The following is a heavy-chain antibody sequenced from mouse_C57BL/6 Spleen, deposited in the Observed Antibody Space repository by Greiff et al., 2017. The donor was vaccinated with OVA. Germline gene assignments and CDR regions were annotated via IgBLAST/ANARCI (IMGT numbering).Heavy chain of an antibody. V-gene: IGHV5-17*01. CDR2: ISSGSSTI. Sequence: EVHLVESGGGLVKPGGSLKLSCAASGFTFSDYGMHWVRQAPEKGLEWVAYISSGSSTIYYADTVKGRFTISRDNAKNTLFLQMTSLRSEDTAMYYCARRSSGKGFAYWGQGTLVTVSA. J-gene: IGHJ3*01. CDR3: ARRSSGKGFAY. D-gene: IGHD3-2*02. CDR1: GFTFSDYG.